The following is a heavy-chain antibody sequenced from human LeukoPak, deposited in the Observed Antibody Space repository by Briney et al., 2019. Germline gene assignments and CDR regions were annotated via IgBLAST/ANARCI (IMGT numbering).Heavy chain of an antibody. V-gene: IGHV3-23*01. CDR3: AEGGGSRYHYYMDV. D-gene: IGHD3-16*01. CDR2: ISGSGDST. J-gene: IGHJ6*03. Sequence: GGSLRLSCAASGFTFSSYGMHWVRQAPGKGLEWVSGISGSGDSTYYADSVKGRFTISRDNSKNTLYLQMNSLRVEDTAVYYCAEGGGSRYHYYMDVWGKGTTVTVSS. CDR1: GFTFSSYG.